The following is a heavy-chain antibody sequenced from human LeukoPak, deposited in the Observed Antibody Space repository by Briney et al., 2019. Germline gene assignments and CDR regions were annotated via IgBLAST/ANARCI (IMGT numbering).Heavy chain of an antibody. CDR1: GFTFSSYS. Sequence: GGSLRLSCAASGFTFSSYSMNWVRQAPGKGLEWVSSISSSSSYIYYADSMKGRFTISRDNAKNSLYLQMNSLRAEDTAVYYCARGLIYGDDAFDIWGQGTMVTVSS. J-gene: IGHJ3*02. CDR3: ARGLIYGDDAFDI. CDR2: ISSSSSYI. D-gene: IGHD4-17*01. V-gene: IGHV3-21*01.